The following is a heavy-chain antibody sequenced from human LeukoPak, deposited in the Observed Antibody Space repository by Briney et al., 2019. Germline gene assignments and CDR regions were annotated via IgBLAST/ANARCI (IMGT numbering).Heavy chain of an antibody. D-gene: IGHD3-16*01. V-gene: IGHV3-23*01. CDR3: AKDNYGGICAS. Sequence: AGSLRLSCAASGFTFSAYGMSWVRQAPGKGLEWVSHLSDNVRDTWYANSVKGRFIICRDNSRDNVYLQMSSLRPEDTALYFCAKDNYGGICASWGQGPLVSVSS. CDR1: GFTFSAYG. CDR2: LSDNVRDT. J-gene: IGHJ5*02.